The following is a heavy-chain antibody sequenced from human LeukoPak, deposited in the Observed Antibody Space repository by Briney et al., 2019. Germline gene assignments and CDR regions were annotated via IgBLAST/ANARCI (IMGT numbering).Heavy chain of an antibody. D-gene: IGHD6-19*01. J-gene: IGHJ4*02. V-gene: IGHV3-23*01. CDR2: ISASGDVT. CDR1: EFTFSKFP. Sequence: GGSLRLSCAASEFTFSKFPMGWVRQAPGRGLEWVSAISASGDVTFHADSVRGRFTISRDNFKSTLYLQMNSLRPEDTAVYYCASPYSSGWIHFYFAYWGQGTLVTASS. CDR3: ASPYSSGWIHFYFAY.